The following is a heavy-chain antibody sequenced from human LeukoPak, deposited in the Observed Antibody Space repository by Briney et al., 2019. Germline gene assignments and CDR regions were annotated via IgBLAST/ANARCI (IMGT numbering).Heavy chain of an antibody. CDR2: INHSGST. V-gene: IGHV4-34*01. CDR1: GGSFSGYY. CDR3: ARGLLLWFGDGYYFDY. J-gene: IGHJ4*02. Sequence: SETLSLTCAVYGGSFSGYYWSWIRQPPGKGLEWIGEINHSGSTNYNPSLKSRVTISVDTSKNQFSLKLSPVTAADTAVYYCARGLLLWFGDGYYFDYWGQGTLVTVSS. D-gene: IGHD3-10*01.